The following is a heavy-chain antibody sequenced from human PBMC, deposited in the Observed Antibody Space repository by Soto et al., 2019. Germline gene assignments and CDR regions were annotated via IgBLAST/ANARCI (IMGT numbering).Heavy chain of an antibody. D-gene: IGHD2-15*01. CDR3: AMGGTVVAATYYYYYGMDV. CDR2: IYYSGST. Sequence: QVQLQESGPGLVKPSETLSLTCTVSGGSISSYYWSWIRQPPGKGLEWIGYIYYSGSTNYNPSLKSRVTISVDTSKNQFSLKLSSVTAADTAVYYCAMGGTVVAATYYYYYGMDVWGQGTTVTVSS. J-gene: IGHJ6*02. V-gene: IGHV4-59*01. CDR1: GGSISSYY.